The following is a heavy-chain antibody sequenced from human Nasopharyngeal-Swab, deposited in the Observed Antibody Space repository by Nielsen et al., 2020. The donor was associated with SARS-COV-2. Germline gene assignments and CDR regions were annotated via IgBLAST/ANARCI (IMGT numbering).Heavy chain of an antibody. CDR2: VRSKGNNYAT. CDR1: GLTFSDSA. V-gene: IGHV3-73*01. D-gene: IGHD2-21*02. Sequence: GESLKISCAASGLTFSDSAIHWVRQASGKGLEWVGRVRSKGNNYATAYSASVKGRFIIFRDDPTNTAYLQMNSLKTEDTAMYYCTRCGGGCYSGRDYWGQGPLVTVSS. J-gene: IGHJ4*02. CDR3: TRCGGGCYSGRDY.